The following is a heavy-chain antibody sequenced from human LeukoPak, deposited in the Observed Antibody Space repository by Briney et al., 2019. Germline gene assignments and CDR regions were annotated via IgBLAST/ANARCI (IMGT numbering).Heavy chain of an antibody. V-gene: IGHV3-21*01. Sequence: PGGSLRLSCAASGFTFSTYAMSWVRQAPGKGLEWVSSISSSSAYIYYADSLKGRFTISRDNAKNSLYLQMTSLRAEDTALYYCARAVAAQRSGFDIWGQGTVVTVSS. CDR2: ISSSSAYI. CDR1: GFTFSTYA. D-gene: IGHD6-19*01. CDR3: ARAVAAQRSGFDI. J-gene: IGHJ3*02.